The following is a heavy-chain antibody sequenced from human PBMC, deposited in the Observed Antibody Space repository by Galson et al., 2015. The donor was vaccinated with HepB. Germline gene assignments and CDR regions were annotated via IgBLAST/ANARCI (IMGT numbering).Heavy chain of an antibody. CDR2: IIPILGTL. V-gene: IGHV1-69*13. CDR1: GGTFSSYA. J-gene: IGHJ3*02. D-gene: IGHD3-22*01. Sequence: SVKVSCKASGGTFSSYAIIWVRQAPGQGLEWMGGIIPILGTLSYAQKFQGRVTITADEPTMTAYMELSSLRSEDTAVYYCAIFSSSWEYDDFDIWGQGTVITVSS. CDR3: AIFSSSWEYDDFDI.